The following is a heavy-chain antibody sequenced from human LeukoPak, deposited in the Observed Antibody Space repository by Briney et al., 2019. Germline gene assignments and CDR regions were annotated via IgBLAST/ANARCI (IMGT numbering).Heavy chain of an antibody. J-gene: IGHJ4*02. V-gene: IGHV4-59*12. D-gene: IGHD6-19*01. CDR1: GGSISAYY. CDR2: ISYSGST. CDR3: ARVVRAGSGWWDFDY. Sequence: PSETLSLTCSVSGGSISAYYWSWIRQPPGKGLGWIGYISYSGSTNYNPSLKSRVIISVDTSKNQFSLKLSSVTAADTAVYYCARVVRAGSGWWDFDYWGQGTLVTVSS.